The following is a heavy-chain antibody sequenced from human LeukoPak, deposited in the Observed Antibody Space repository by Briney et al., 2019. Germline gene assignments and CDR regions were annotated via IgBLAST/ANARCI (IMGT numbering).Heavy chain of an antibody. CDR2: ISAYNGNT. D-gene: IGHD4-17*01. Sequence: GESLKISCKGSGYSFTSYWIGWVRQAPGQGLEWMGWISAYNGNTNYAQKLQGRVTMTTDTSTSTAYMELRSLRSDDTAVYYCARDLPDYGDYEGYWGQGTLVTVSS. V-gene: IGHV1-18*04. CDR1: GYSFTSYW. J-gene: IGHJ4*02. CDR3: ARDLPDYGDYEGY.